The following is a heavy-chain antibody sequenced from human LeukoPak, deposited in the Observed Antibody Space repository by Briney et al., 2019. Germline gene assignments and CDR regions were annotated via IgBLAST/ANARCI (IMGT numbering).Heavy chain of an antibody. D-gene: IGHD3-10*01. CDR2: IYYSGST. V-gene: IGHV4-39*01. CDR3: AGAFGQERGYYYYYMDV. J-gene: IGHJ6*03. CDR1: GGSISSSSYY. Sequence: SETLSLTCTVSGGSISSSSYYWGWIRQPPGKGLEWIGSIYYSGSTYYNPSLKSRVTISVDTSKNQFSLKLSSVTAADTAVYYCAGAFGQERGYYYYYMDVWGKGTTVTVSS.